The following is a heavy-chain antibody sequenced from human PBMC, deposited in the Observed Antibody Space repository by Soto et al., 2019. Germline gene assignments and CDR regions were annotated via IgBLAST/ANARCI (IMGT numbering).Heavy chain of an antibody. J-gene: IGHJ4*02. V-gene: IGHV4-31*03. CDR3: ASGNAWEALLAY. CDR1: GASVNSGGFY. Sequence: PSETLSLTCTVSGASVNSGGFYWSWILQLPGKGLEWIGYIYFSGSTYYNPSLESRLTISLDTSQNQFSLKLSSVTAADTAVYYCASGNAWEALLAYWGQGTLVTVSS. CDR2: IYFSGST. D-gene: IGHD1-26*01.